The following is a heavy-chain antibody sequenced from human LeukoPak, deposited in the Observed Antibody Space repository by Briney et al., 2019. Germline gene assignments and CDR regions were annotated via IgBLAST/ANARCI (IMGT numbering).Heavy chain of an antibody. V-gene: IGHV4-4*07. J-gene: IGHJ6*03. CDR1: SDSITSYY. CDR3: ARALRLGWNDGGLSYMDV. CDR2: IYTSGST. D-gene: IGHD1-1*01. Sequence: PSETLSLTCTVSSDSITSYYWSWIRQPAGKGLEWIGRIYTSGSTNYNPSLKSRVIMSADTSKNQFSLELSSVSGADRAVYYCARALRLGWNDGGLSYMDVWGEGTMVTVS.